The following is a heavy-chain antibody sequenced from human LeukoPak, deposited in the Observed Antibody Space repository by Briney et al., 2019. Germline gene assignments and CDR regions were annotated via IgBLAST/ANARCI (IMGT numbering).Heavy chain of an antibody. Sequence: SETLSLTCAVYGGSFSGYYWSWIRQPPGKGLEWIGEINHSGSTYYNPSLKSRVTISVDTSKNQFSLKLSSVTAADTAVYYCARLGQWLVRGFDYWGQGTLVTVSS. V-gene: IGHV4-34*01. CDR2: INHSGST. J-gene: IGHJ4*02. CDR1: GGSFSGYY. D-gene: IGHD6-19*01. CDR3: ARLGQWLVRGFDY.